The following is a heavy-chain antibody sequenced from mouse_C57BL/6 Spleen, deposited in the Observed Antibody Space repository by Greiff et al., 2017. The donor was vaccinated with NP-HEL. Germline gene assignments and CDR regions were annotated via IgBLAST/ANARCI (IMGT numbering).Heavy chain of an antibody. CDR3: AREGVYDGAWFAY. CDR1: GYSITSGYY. V-gene: IGHV3-6*01. Sequence: VQLQQSGPGLVKPSQSLSLTCSVTGYSITSGYYWNWIRQFPGNKLEWMGYISYDGSNNYNPSLKNRISITRDTSKNQFFLKLNSVTTEDTATYYCAREGVYDGAWFAYWGQGTLVTVSA. D-gene: IGHD1-1*01. CDR2: ISYDGSN. J-gene: IGHJ3*01.